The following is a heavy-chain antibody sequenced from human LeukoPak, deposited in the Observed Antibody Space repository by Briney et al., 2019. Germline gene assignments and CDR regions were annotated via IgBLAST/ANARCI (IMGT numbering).Heavy chain of an antibody. V-gene: IGHV4-4*07. D-gene: IGHD4/OR15-4a*01. Sequence: PSETLSLTCSVSGASINSHYWTWIRQPAGKGLEWIGRIYISGSTNYSPSLESRVTMSLDTSKNQFSLNLISVTAADTAVYYCARALNPLTGTYYFDYWGQGTLVTVSS. CDR2: IYISGST. J-gene: IGHJ4*02. CDR1: GASINSHY. CDR3: ARALNPLTGTYYFDY.